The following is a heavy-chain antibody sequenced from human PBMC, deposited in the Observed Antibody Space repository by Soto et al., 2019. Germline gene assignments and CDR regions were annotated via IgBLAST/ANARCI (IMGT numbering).Heavy chain of an antibody. CDR1: GLTFSSYA. CDR2: ISGSGGST. J-gene: IGHJ5*02. CDR3: AKAWERSGWFDP. D-gene: IGHD1-1*01. Sequence: GGSLRLSCAASGLTFSSYAMSWVRQAPGKGLEWVSAISGSGGSTYYADSVKGRFTISRDNSKNTLYLQMNSLRAEDTAVYYCAKAWERSGWFDPWGQGTLVTVSS. V-gene: IGHV3-23*01.